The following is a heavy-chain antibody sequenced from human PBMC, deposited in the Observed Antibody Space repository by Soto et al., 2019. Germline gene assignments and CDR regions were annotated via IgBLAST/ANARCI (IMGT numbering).Heavy chain of an antibody. V-gene: IGHV3-33*01. CDR2: IWYDGSNK. J-gene: IGHJ4*02. CDR1: GFTFSSYG. CDR3: ATERYSSSWYYFDY. D-gene: IGHD6-13*01. Sequence: GGSMRLSSAASGFTFSSYGMHWVRQAPGKGLEWVAVIWYDGSNKYYADSVKGRFTISRDNSKNTLYLQMNSLRAEDTAVYYCATERYSSSWYYFDYWGQGTLVTVSS.